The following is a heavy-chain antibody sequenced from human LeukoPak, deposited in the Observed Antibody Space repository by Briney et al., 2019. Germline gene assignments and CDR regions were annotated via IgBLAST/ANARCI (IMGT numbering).Heavy chain of an antibody. Sequence: ASVKVSCKASGYTFTSYGISWVRQAPGQGLEWMGWINTNTGNPTYAQGFTGRFVFSLDTSVSMPYLQISSLKAEDTAVYYCARLGTPTFYYYMDVWGKGTTVTVSS. CDR3: ARLGTPTFYYYMDV. CDR1: GYTFTSYG. CDR2: INTNTGNP. D-gene: IGHD1-14*01. J-gene: IGHJ6*03. V-gene: IGHV7-4-1*04.